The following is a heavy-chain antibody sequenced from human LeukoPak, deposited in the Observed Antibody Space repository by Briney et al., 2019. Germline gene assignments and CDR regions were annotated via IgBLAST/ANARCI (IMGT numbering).Heavy chain of an antibody. J-gene: IGHJ6*04. V-gene: IGHV3-23*01. CDR1: GFTFSSYG. Sequence: PGGSLRLSCAASGFTFSSYGMSWVRQAPGKGLEWVSAISGSGGSTYYADSVKGRFTISRDNAKNSLYLQMNSLRAEDTAVYYCASGHGSYYYPLVWGKGTTVTVSS. CDR2: ISGSGGST. CDR3: ASGHGSYYYPLV. D-gene: IGHD1-26*01.